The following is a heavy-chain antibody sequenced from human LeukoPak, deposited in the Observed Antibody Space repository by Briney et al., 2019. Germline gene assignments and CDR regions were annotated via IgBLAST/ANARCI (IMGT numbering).Heavy chain of an antibody. Sequence: GGSLRLSCAASGFTFSNHWKHWVRQTPGKGLVWVSRISSDGSSTTYADSVKGRFTISRDNAKNTLYLQMNNLRAEDTAMYYCARDQRVTGRPDIDYWGQGTLVSVSS. CDR3: ARDQRVTGRPDIDY. CDR1: GFTFSNHW. D-gene: IGHD6-6*01. CDR2: ISSDGSST. J-gene: IGHJ4*02. V-gene: IGHV3-74*03.